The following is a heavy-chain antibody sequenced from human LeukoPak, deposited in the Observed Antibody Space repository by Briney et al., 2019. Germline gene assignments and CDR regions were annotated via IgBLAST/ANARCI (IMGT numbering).Heavy chain of an antibody. CDR3: ARKEGLLRPFDY. Sequence: PSETLSLTCTVSGGSISSGAYYWSWIRQPPGKGLEWIGYIYHSGSTYYNPSLKSRVTISVDRSKNQFSLKLSSVTAADTAVYYCARKEGLLRPFDYWGQGTLVTVSS. V-gene: IGHV4-30-2*01. J-gene: IGHJ4*02. CDR1: GGSISSGAYY. CDR2: IYHSGST. D-gene: IGHD1-26*01.